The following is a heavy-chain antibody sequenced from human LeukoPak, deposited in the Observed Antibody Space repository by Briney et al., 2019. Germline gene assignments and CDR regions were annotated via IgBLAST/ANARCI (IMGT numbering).Heavy chain of an antibody. Sequence: GGSLRLSCAASGFTFSSYSMNWVRQAPGKGLEWVSSISSSSSYRYYADSVKGRFTISRDNAKNSLYLQMNSLRAEDTAVYYCARDLGSSLPLFDYWGQGTLVTVSS. V-gene: IGHV3-21*01. CDR2: ISSSSSYR. CDR3: ARDLGSSLPLFDY. D-gene: IGHD6-13*01. CDR1: GFTFSSYS. J-gene: IGHJ4*02.